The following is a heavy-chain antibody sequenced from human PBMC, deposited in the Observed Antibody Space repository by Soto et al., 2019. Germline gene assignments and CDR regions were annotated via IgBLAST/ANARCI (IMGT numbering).Heavy chain of an antibody. CDR1: GFTFSSYG. Sequence: QVQLVESGGGVVQPGRSLRLSCAASGFTFSSYGMHWVRQAPGKGLEWVAVIWYDGSNKYYADSVKDRFTISRDNSKNTLYLQMISTRAEDTSVYYCAIESNIYGAGNYDIVWGQGTLVPVSS. J-gene: IGHJ4*01. V-gene: IGHV3-33*01. CDR3: AIESNIYGAGNYDIV. CDR2: IWYDGSNK. D-gene: IGHD3-10*01.